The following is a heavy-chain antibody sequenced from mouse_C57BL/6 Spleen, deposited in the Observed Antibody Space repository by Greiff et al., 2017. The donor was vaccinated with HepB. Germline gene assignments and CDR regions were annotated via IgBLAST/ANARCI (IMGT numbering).Heavy chain of an antibody. CDR3: ATNGAVDYFDY. CDR2: IDPSDSYT. Sequence: QVQLQQSGAELVMPGASVKLSCKASGYTFTSYWMHWVKQRPGQGLEWIGEIDPSDSYTNYNQKFKGKSTLTVDKSSSTAYMQLSSLTSEDSAVYYCATNGAVDYFDYWGQGTTLTVSS. D-gene: IGHD1-1*01. CDR1: GYTFTSYW. J-gene: IGHJ2*01. V-gene: IGHV1-69*01.